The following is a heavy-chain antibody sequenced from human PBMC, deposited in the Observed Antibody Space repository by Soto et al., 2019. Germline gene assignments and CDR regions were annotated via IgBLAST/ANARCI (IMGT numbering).Heavy chain of an antibody. V-gene: IGHV4-31*03. J-gene: IGHJ6*02. CDR1: GGSISSGGYY. CDR3: ARDNSDYGARHDAMDV. D-gene: IGHD4-17*01. CDR2: IYYSGST. Sequence: QVQLQESGPGLVKPSQTLSLTCTVSGGSISSGGYYWSWMRQHPGKGLEWIGYIYYSGSTYYNPSRKSRATISVDTSTNQFSLKLGSVTAADTGVYYCARDNSDYGARHDAMDVWGQGPTVTVSS.